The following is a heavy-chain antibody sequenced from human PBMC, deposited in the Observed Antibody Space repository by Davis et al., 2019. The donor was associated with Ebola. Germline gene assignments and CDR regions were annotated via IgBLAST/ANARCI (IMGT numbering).Heavy chain of an antibody. Sequence: PSETLSLTCAISGYSVSSSGTARNWISQSPSRGLVWLGRTYDTSQWYNDYAVSMKSRLTINPDTSKNKFSLQLGSVTPEDTAVYYCVRGWGRTGLGVWGQGTTVTVSS. CDR3: VRGWGRTGLGV. V-gene: IGHV6-1*01. D-gene: IGHD1-26*01. CDR1: GYSVSSSGTA. J-gene: IGHJ6*02. CDR2: TYDTSQWYN.